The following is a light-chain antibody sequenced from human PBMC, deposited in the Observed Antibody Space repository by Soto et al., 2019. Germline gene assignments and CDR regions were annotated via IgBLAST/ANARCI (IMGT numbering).Light chain of an antibody. CDR2: SAS. J-gene: IGKJ4*01. CDR3: QQYDRFPAT. V-gene: IGKV1-16*01. Sequence: DIQMTQSPSSLSASVGGRVTITCRASQDINNFLAWFQQKPGKAPKPLIYSASSLQDGVPSRFSGSGSGTHFTLTISSLQPEDFATYFCQQYDRFPATFGGGTRVDIE. CDR1: QDINNF.